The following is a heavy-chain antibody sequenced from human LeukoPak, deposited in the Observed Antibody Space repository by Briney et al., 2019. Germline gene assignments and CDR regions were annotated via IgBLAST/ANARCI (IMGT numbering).Heavy chain of an antibody. CDR1: GFTFSSYA. J-gene: IGHJ4*02. V-gene: IGHV3-30*04. Sequence: RPGGSLRLSCAASGFTFSSYAMHWFRQAPGKGLEWVAVISYDGSNKYYADSVKGRFTISRDNSKNTLYLQMNSLRAEDTAVYYCARDYGGIVATPWQDYWGQGTLVTVSS. D-gene: IGHD5-12*01. CDR2: ISYDGSNK. CDR3: ARDYGGIVATPWQDY.